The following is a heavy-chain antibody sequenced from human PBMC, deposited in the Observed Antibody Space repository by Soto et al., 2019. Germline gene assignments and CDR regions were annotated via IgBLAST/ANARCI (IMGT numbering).Heavy chain of an antibody. Sequence: LSLTCTVSGGSISSGGYYWSWIRQHPGKGLEWIGYIYYSGSTYYNPSLKSRVTISVDTSKNQFSLKLSSVTAADTAVYYCARVVYDFWSGSGNNWFAPWGQGTLVTVSS. CDR3: ARVVYDFWSGSGNNWFAP. CDR2: IYYSGST. J-gene: IGHJ5*02. D-gene: IGHD3-3*01. CDR1: GGSISSGGYY. V-gene: IGHV4-31*03.